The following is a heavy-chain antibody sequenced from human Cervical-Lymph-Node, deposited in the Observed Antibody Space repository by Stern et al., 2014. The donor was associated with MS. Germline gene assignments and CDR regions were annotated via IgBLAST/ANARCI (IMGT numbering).Heavy chain of an antibody. V-gene: IGHV4-61*02. J-gene: IGHJ4*02. CDR2: IYTTGST. CDR3: ARDKEDTNMAFRYFDN. CDR1: GGSVGSGSYD. Sequence: QLQLQESGPGLVKPSQTLSLTCTVSGGSVGSGSYDWSWIRQPAGKGLEWIGRIYTTGSTYYNPSLKSRVSISIETSTNQVSLKLPSVTAADTAVYYCARDKEDTNMAFRYFDNWGQGTLVTVSS. D-gene: IGHD5-18*01.